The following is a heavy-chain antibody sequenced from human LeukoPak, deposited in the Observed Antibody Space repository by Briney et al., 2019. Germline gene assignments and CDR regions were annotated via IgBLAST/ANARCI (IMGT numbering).Heavy chain of an antibody. J-gene: IGHJ4*02. Sequence: TSSETLSLTCTVSGGSISNYYWSWIRQPPGKGLEWIGYIHYSGSPNYNPSLKSRVSISVDTSKNHFSLKLSSVTAADTAIYYCARVLDSGYSDYWGQGTLVTVSS. CDR2: IHYSGSP. V-gene: IGHV4-59*01. CDR1: GGSISNYY. D-gene: IGHD1-26*01. CDR3: ARVLDSGYSDY.